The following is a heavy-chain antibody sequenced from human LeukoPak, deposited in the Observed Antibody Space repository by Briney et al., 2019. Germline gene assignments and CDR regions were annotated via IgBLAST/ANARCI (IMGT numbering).Heavy chain of an antibody. CDR1: GVSISSYY. V-gene: IGHV4-4*07. J-gene: IGHJ4*02. D-gene: IGHD6-19*01. CDR3: AVGVGSSGWNHY. CDR2: ISASGST. Sequence: SETLSLTCTVSGVSISSYYWSWIRQAAGKGLEWIGRISASGSTNYNPSLKSRVTMSVDTSKNQFSLRLSSVTAADTAVYYCAVGVGSSGWNHYWGQGTLVTVFS.